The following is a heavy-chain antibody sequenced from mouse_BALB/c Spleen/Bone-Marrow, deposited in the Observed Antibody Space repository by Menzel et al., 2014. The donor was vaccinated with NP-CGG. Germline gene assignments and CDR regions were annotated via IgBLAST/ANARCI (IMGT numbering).Heavy chain of an antibody. D-gene: IGHD2-14*01. CDR1: GYTFTDYA. CDR2: ISTYYGDA. CDR3: ARSGRYGAYYAMDY. J-gene: IGHJ4*01. V-gene: IGHV1S137*01. Sequence: QVQLQQSGAELVRPGVSVKISCKGSGYTFTDYAVHWVKQSHAKSLEWIGVISTYYGDASYNQKFKGKATMTVDKSSSTAYMELARLTSEDSAIYYCARSGRYGAYYAMDYWGQGTSVTVSS.